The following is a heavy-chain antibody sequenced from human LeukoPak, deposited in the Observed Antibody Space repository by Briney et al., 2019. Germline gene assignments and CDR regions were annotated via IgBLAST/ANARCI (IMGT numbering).Heavy chain of an antibody. Sequence: ASVKVSCKASGYTFTGCYMHWVRQAPGQGLEWMGWINPNSGGTNYAQKFQGRVTMTRDTSISTAYMELSRLRSDDTAVYYCARGRWGSMAGFDYWGQGTLVTVSS. CDR3: ARGRWGSMAGFDY. D-gene: IGHD6-19*01. CDR1: GYTFTGCY. V-gene: IGHV1-2*02. J-gene: IGHJ4*02. CDR2: INPNSGGT.